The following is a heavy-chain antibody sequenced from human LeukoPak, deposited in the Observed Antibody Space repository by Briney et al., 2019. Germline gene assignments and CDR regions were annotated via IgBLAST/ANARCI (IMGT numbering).Heavy chain of an antibody. J-gene: IGHJ4*02. V-gene: IGHV3-43*02. CDR1: GFTFDDYA. D-gene: IGHD3-22*01. CDR3: AKDVVPTYYYDSSGYPGDY. Sequence: GGSLRLSCAASGFTFDDYAMHWVRQAPGKGLEWVSLISGDGGSTYYADSVKGRFTISRDNSKNSLYLQMNSLRTEGTALYYCAKDVVPTYYYDSSGYPGDYWGQGTLVTVSS. CDR2: ISGDGGST.